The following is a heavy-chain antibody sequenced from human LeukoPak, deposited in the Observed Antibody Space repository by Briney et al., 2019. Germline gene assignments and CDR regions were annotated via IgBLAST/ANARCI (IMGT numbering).Heavy chain of an antibody. J-gene: IGHJ4*02. Sequence: PSETLSLTCTVSGGPISSGGYYWSWIRQPPGKGLEWIGYIYHSGSTCYNPSLKSRVTISVDRSKIQFSLKLSSVTAADTAVYYCARGTGTSSWSTLLNSHFDYWGQGTLVTVSS. V-gene: IGHV4-30-2*01. CDR3: ARGTGTSSWSTLLNSHFDY. CDR1: GGPISSGGYY. D-gene: IGHD6-13*01. CDR2: IYHSGST.